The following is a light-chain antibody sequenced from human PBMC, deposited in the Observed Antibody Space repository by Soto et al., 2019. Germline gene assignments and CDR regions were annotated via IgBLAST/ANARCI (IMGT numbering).Light chain of an antibody. J-gene: IGLJ2*01. CDR3: SSYTSSSIS. CDR2: DVS. CDR1: SSDVGGYNY. Sequence: QSALTQPASVSGSTRQSITISCTGTSSDVGGYNYVSWYQQHPGKAPKRMIYDVSNRPSGVSNRFSGSKSGNTASLTISGLQAEDEADYYCSSYTSSSISFGGGTKVTVL. V-gene: IGLV2-14*01.